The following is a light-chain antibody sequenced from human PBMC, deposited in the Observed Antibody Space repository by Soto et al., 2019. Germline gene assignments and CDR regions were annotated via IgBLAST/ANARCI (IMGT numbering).Light chain of an antibody. CDR1: SSDVGGYNY. Sequence: QSALTQPRSVSGSPGQSVTISCTGTSSDVGGYNYVSWYQQHPGKAPKLMIYDVSKRPSGVPDRFSGSKSGNMASLTISGVQAEDEYDYYCCSYAGSYTLYVFGTGTKLTVL. CDR3: CSYAGSYTLYV. J-gene: IGLJ1*01. V-gene: IGLV2-11*01. CDR2: DVS.